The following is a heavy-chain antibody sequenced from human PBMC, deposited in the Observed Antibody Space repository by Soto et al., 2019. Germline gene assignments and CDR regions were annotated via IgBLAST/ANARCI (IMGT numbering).Heavy chain of an antibody. D-gene: IGHD2-15*01. Sequence: PSETLSLTCTVSGSSHRSYYWIWLRPPPGKGLEWLGYIYYTGPTNYNPSRKSRVTISVDTSKSQFSLKRSSVTAADTAVYYCARDRGPATHSMDVWGQGTTVTSP. V-gene: IGHV4-59*01. J-gene: IGHJ6*02. CDR1: GSSHRSYY. CDR3: ARDRGPATHSMDV. CDR2: IYYTGPT.